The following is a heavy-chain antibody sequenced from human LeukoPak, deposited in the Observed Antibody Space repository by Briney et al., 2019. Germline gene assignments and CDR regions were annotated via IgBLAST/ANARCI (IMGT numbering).Heavy chain of an antibody. J-gene: IGHJ5*02. Sequence: GESLKISCKGSGYSFTSYWIGWVRQMPGKGLEWMGIIYPGGSDTRYSPSFQGQVTISADKSISTAYLQWSSLKASDTAMYYCARLPVGATSPTNWFDPWGQGTLVTVSS. CDR1: GYSFTSYW. D-gene: IGHD1-26*01. V-gene: IGHV5-51*01. CDR3: ARLPVGATSPTNWFDP. CDR2: IYPGGSDT.